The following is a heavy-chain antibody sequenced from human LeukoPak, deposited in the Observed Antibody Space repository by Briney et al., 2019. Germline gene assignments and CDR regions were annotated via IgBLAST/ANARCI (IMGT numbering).Heavy chain of an antibody. D-gene: IGHD2-2*01. J-gene: IGHJ4*02. Sequence: GGSLRLSCAASGFTFSSYAMHWVRQAPGKGLEWVAVISYDGSNKYYADSVKGRFTISRDNSKNTLYLQMNSLRAEDTAVYYCATRDTPVPFWGQGTLVTVSS. CDR1: GFTFSSYA. V-gene: IGHV3-30*04. CDR2: ISYDGSNK. CDR3: ATRDTPVPF.